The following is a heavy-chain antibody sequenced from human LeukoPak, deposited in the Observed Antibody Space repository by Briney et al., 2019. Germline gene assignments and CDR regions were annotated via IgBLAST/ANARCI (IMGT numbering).Heavy chain of an antibody. D-gene: IGHD5-24*01. Sequence: SQTLSLTCTVSGGSISSGSYYWSWIRQPVGNGLEWIGRIYTSGSTNYNPSLKSRVTISVDTSKNQFSLKLSSVTAADTAVYYCAIGAPEILGWFDPWRPGTLVTVSS. V-gene: IGHV4-61*02. CDR2: IYTSGST. CDR3: AIGAPEILGWFDP. CDR1: GGSISSGSYY. J-gene: IGHJ5*02.